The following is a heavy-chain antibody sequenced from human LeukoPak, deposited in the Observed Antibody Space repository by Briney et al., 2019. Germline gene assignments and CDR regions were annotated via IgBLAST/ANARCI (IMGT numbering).Heavy chain of an antibody. CDR3: ARLLLTGDYYDSMIDP. V-gene: IGHV4-39*01. CDR1: GGSISSSSYY. Sequence: SETLPLTCAVSGGSISSSSYYWGWIRQPPGKGLEWIGSIYYSGSTYYNPSLKSRVTISVDTSKNQFSLKLSSVTAADTAVYYCARLLLTGDYYDSMIDPWGQGTLVTVSS. CDR2: IYYSGST. D-gene: IGHD3-22*01. J-gene: IGHJ5*02.